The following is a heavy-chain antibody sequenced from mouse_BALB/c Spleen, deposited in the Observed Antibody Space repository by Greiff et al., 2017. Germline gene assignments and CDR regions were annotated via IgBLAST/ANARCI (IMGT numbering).Heavy chain of an antibody. CDR1: GYTFTSYV. CDR3: ARLGTTATVDY. D-gene: IGHD1-2*01. CDR2: INPYNDGT. J-gene: IGHJ2*01. V-gene: IGHV1-14*01. Sequence: VQLQQSGPELVKPGASVKMSCKASGYTFTSYVMHWVKQKPGQGLEWIGYINPYNDGTKYNEKFKGKATLTSDKSSSTAYMELSSLTSEDSAVYYCARLGTTATVDYWGQGTTLTVSS.